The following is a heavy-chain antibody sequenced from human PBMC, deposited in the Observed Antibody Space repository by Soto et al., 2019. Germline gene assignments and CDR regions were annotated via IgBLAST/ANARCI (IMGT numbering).Heavy chain of an antibody. J-gene: IGHJ4*02. CDR1: GGSFSGYY. CDR3: ARGGGSSSSSSPKTLGY. D-gene: IGHD6-6*01. Sequence: SETLSLTCAVYGGSFSGYYWSWIRQPPGKGLEWIGEINHSGSTNYNPSLKSRVTISVDTSKNQFSLKLSSVTAADTAVYYCARGGGSSSSSSPKTLGYWGQGTQVTVSS. V-gene: IGHV4-34*01. CDR2: INHSGST.